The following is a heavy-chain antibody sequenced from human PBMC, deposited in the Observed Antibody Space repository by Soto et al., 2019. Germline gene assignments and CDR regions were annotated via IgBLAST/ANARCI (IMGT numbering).Heavy chain of an antibody. V-gene: IGHV3-7*01. Sequence: EVQLVESGGGLVQPGGSLRLSCAASGFTFSSYWMSWVRQAPGKGLEWVANIKQDGSEKYYVDSVKGRFTISRDNAKNSLYLQMKSLRAEDTAVYYCARDGTGTYYYYYGMDVWGQGTTVTVSS. D-gene: IGHD1-1*01. CDR1: GFTFSSYW. J-gene: IGHJ6*02. CDR3: ARDGTGTYYYYYGMDV. CDR2: IKQDGSEK.